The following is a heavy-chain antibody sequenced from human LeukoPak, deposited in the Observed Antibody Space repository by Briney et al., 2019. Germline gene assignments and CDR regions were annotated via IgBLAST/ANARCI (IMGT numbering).Heavy chain of an antibody. J-gene: IGHJ3*02. CDR3: AKDRDYVWGSYRPDAFDI. V-gene: IGHV3-30*18. Sequence: SLRLSCAASGFTFSSYGMHWVRQAPGKGLEWVAVISYDGSNKYYADSVKGRFTFSRDNSKNTLYLQMNSLRAEDTAVYYCAKDRDYVWGSYRPDAFDIWGQGTMVTVSS. CDR1: GFTFSSYG. D-gene: IGHD3-16*02. CDR2: ISYDGSNK.